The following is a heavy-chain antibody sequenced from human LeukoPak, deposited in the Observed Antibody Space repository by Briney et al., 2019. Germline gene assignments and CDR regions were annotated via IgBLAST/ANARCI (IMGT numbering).Heavy chain of an antibody. CDR1: GGSISSYY. J-gene: IGHJ4*02. Sequence: PSETLSLTCTVSGGSISSYYWSWIRQPPGKGLEWIGYVYYGGSTNYNPSLKSRVTISVDTSKNQFSLRLNSVTAADTAVYYCARDDGGFDYWGQGTLVTVSS. V-gene: IGHV4-59*01. CDR2: VYYGGST. CDR3: ARDDGGFDY. D-gene: IGHD2-15*01.